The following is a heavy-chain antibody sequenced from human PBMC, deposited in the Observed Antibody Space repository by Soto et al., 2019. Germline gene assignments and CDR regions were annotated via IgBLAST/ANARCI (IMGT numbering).Heavy chain of an antibody. CDR1: GGPVSSGSYY. CDR3: ARTHPNDDYYGSGSYYQGWFDP. J-gene: IGHJ5*02. D-gene: IGHD3-10*01. CDR2: IYYSGST. V-gene: IGHV4-61*01. Sequence: SETLSLTCTVSGGPVSSGSYYWSWIRQPPGKGLEWIGYIYYSGSTNYNPSLKSRVTISVDTSKNQFSLKLSSVTAADTAVYYCARTHPNDDYYGSGSYYQGWFDPWGQGTLVTVSS.